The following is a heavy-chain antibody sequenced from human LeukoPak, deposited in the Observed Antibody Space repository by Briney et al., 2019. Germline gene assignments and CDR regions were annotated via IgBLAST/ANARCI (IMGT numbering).Heavy chain of an antibody. CDR1: GFTFDDYA. V-gene: IGHV3-9*01. J-gene: IGHJ3*02. Sequence: PGGTLRLSCAASGFTFDDYAMHWVRQAPGKGLEWVSGISWNSGSIGYADSVKGRFTISRDNAKNSLYLQMNGLRAEDTALYYCAKSYYYDTPAAFDIWGQGTMVTVSS. D-gene: IGHD3-22*01. CDR2: ISWNSGSI. CDR3: AKSYYYDTPAAFDI.